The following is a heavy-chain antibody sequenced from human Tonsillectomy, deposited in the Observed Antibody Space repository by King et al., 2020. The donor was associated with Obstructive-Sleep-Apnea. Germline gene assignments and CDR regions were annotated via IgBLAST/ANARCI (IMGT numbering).Heavy chain of an antibody. D-gene: IGHD2-15*01. Sequence: VQLQESGPGLVKPSETLSLTCTVSGGSMSNFYWSWIRQPPGKGLEWIGYIYYSGSTNYNPSLKSRVTTSVDTSKNQFSLKLSSVTAADTAVYYCARDRGYCSADSCSPSYSFDYWGQGTLVTVSS. J-gene: IGHJ4*02. CDR2: IYYSGST. CDR1: GGSMSNFY. CDR3: ARDRGYCSADSCSPSYSFDY. V-gene: IGHV4-59*01.